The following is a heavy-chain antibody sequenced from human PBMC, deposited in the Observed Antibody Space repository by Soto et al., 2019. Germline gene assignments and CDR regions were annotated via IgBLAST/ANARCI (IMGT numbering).Heavy chain of an antibody. J-gene: IGHJ6*02. CDR2: IYSGGGT. Sequence: EVGLVESGGGLIQPGGSLRLSCAASGVTVSSNYMTWVRQAPGKGLDWVSVIYSGGGTDYADSVRGRFSISRDNSKNTLYLEMNSLRVEDTAVYYCATDPRYSSSWYGYFFGLDVWGQGTTVTVSS. CDR3: ATDPRYSSSWYGYFFGLDV. V-gene: IGHV3-53*01. CDR1: GVTVSSNY. D-gene: IGHD6-13*01.